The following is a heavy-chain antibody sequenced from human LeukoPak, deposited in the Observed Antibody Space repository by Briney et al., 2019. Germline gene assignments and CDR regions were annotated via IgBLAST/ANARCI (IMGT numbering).Heavy chain of an antibody. J-gene: IGHJ3*02. CDR3: ARWALQSAFDM. Sequence: SETLSLIRTVSGFSISSNYWSWNRQSPGRELKGVGYMFHSGKTNYNPSLKSRVTISIDTSTNHLSLKLSSVTVADTAVYYCARWALQSAFDMWGQGTMVTVSS. CDR1: GFSISSNY. V-gene: IGHV4-59*01. CDR2: MFHSGKT.